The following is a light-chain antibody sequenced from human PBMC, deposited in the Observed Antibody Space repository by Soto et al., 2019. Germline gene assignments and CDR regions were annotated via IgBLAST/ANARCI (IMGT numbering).Light chain of an antibody. CDR1: SSDVGNYNL. Sequence: QSVLTQPASVSGSPGQSITISCTGTSSDVGNYNLVSWYQHHPGKAPKLMIYEGSKRPSGVSNRFSASKSGNTASLTISELQAEDEADYYCCSYAGSSTFVFGTGTKVTVL. V-gene: IGLV2-23*01. CDR3: CSYAGSSTFV. J-gene: IGLJ1*01. CDR2: EGS.